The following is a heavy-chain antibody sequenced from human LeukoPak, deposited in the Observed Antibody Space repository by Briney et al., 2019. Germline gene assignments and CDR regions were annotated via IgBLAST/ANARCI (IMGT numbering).Heavy chain of an antibody. Sequence: SVKVSCKASGGTFSSYAISWVRQAPGQGLEWMGGIIPIFGTTNYAQRFQGRITITADKSTSTAYMELSSLRSGDTAVYYCARVYCSSTSCSTANWFDPWGQGTLVTVSS. D-gene: IGHD2-2*01. CDR3: ARVYCSSTSCSTANWFDP. CDR1: GGTFSSYA. CDR2: IIPIFGTT. J-gene: IGHJ5*02. V-gene: IGHV1-69*06.